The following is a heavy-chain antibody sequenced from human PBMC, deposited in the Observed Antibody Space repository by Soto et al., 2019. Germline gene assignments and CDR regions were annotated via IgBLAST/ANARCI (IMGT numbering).Heavy chain of an antibody. V-gene: IGHV4-30-2*01. D-gene: IGHD5-12*01. CDR1: GGSISSGGYS. CDR2: IYHSGST. Sequence: SETLSLTCAVSGGSISSGGYSWSWIRQPPGKGLEWIGYIYHSGSTYYNPSLKSRVTISVDRSKNQFSLKLSSVTAADTAVYYCAAGGGLPRYYWGQGALVTVSS. CDR3: AAGGGLPRYY. J-gene: IGHJ4*02.